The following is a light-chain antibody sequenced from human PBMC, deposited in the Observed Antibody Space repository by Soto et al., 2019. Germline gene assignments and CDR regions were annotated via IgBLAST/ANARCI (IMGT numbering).Light chain of an antibody. CDR1: QTVSRS. J-gene: IGKJ1*01. CDR2: DVS. CDR3: QQSYSTPPT. V-gene: IGKV3D-15*01. Sequence: EVVLTQSPATLSVSPWERATLSCRASQTVSRSLAWYQQKPGQAPRLLIYDVSNRATGIPARFSGSGSGTDFILTISSLQPEDFATYYCQQSYSTPPTFGQGTKVDIK.